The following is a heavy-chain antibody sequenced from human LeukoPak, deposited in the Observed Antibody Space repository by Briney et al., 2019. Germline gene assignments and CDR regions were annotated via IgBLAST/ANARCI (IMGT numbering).Heavy chain of an antibody. CDR3: ARRFDCSSTSCYEPYFDY. V-gene: IGHV4-39*01. CDR1: GGSISSSSYY. Sequence: PSETLSLTCTVSGGSISSSSYYWGWIRQPPGKGLEWIGSIYYSGSTYYNPSLKSRVTISVDTSKNQFSLKLSSVAAADTAVYYCARRFDCSSTSCYEPYFDYWGQGTLVTVSS. CDR2: IYYSGST. J-gene: IGHJ4*02. D-gene: IGHD2-2*01.